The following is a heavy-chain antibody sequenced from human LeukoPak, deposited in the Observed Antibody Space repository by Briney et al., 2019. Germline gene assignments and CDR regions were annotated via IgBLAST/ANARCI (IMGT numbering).Heavy chain of an antibody. CDR2: INHSGST. Sequence: PSETLSLTCAVYGGSFSGYYWSWIRQPPGKGLEWIGEINHSGSTNYNPSLKSRVTISVDTSKNQFSLKLSSVTAADTAVYYCASIGRSVIPSTGYGMDVWGQGTTVTVSS. CDR1: GGSFSGYY. CDR3: ASIGRSVIPSTGYGMDV. D-gene: IGHD2-21*01. J-gene: IGHJ6*02. V-gene: IGHV4-34*01.